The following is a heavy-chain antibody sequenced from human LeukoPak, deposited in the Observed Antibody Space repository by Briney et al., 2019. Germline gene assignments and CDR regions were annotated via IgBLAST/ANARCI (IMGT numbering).Heavy chain of an antibody. CDR3: ARGMIRYGGVDY. CDR2: ISSSSSYI. Sequence: GGSLRLSCAASGFTFSSCSMNWVRQAPGKGLEWVSSISSSSSYIYYADSVKGRFTISRDNAKNSLYLQMNSLRAEDTAVYYCARGMIRYGGVDYWGQGTLVTVSS. V-gene: IGHV3-21*01. CDR1: GFTFSSCS. D-gene: IGHD4-23*01. J-gene: IGHJ4*02.